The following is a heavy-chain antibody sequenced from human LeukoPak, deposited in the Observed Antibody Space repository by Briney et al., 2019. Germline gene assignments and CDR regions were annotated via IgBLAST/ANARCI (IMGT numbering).Heavy chain of an antibody. CDR2: ISSSGSTI. CDR3: AREGDGYNQDY. Sequence: GGSLRLSCAASGFTFSSYEMNWVRQAPGKGLEWVSYISSSGSTIYYADSVKGRFTISRDNAKNSLYLQMNSLRAEDTAVYYCAREGDGYNQDYWGREPWSPSPQ. J-gene: IGHJ4*02. D-gene: IGHD5-24*01. CDR1: GFTFSSYE. V-gene: IGHV3-48*03.